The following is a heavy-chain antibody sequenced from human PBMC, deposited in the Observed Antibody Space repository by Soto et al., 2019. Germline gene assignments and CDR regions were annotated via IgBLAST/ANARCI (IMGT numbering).Heavy chain of an antibody. V-gene: IGHV4-59*01. CDR2: IYYSGST. J-gene: IGHJ5*02. D-gene: IGHD1-26*01. Sequence: SETLSLTCTVSGGPISSYYWSWIRQPPGKGLEWIGYIYYSGSTNYNPSLKSRVTISVDTSKNQFSLKLSSVTAADTAVYYCARVLRGATVCFDPWGQGTLVTVSS. CDR1: GGPISSYY. CDR3: ARVLRGATVCFDP.